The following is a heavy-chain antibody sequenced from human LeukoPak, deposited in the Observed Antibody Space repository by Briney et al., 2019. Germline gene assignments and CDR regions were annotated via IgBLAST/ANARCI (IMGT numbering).Heavy chain of an antibody. CDR3: ARGAGRPNIYYGMDV. D-gene: IGHD6-6*01. Sequence: PGRSLRLSCAASGFTFDDYAMHWVRQAPGKGLEWVSGISWNSGSIGYADSVKGRFTISRDNAKNSLYLQMNSLRVEDTAVYYCARGAGRPNIYYGMDVWGQGTTVTVSS. CDR2: ISWNSGSI. CDR1: GFTFDDYA. V-gene: IGHV3-9*01. J-gene: IGHJ6*02.